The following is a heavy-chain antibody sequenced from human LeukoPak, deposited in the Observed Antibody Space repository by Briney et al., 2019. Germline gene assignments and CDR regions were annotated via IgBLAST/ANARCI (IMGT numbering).Heavy chain of an antibody. CDR1: GFTFSSYS. CDR3: ARDPNDYGDYASLDY. J-gene: IGHJ4*02. CDR2: ISSSSSTI. Sequence: GGSLRLSCAASGFTFSSYSMNWVRQAPGKGLEWVSYISSSSSTIYYADSVKGRFTISRDNAKNSLYLQMNSLRDEDTAVCYCARDPNDYGDYASLDYWGQGTLVTVSS. D-gene: IGHD4-17*01. V-gene: IGHV3-48*02.